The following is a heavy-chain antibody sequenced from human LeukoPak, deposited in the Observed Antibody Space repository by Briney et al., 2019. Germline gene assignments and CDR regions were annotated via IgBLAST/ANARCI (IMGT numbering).Heavy chain of an antibody. CDR3: ARGKVLWFGPRYFDY. D-gene: IGHD3-10*01. V-gene: IGHV4-34*01. CDR2: INHSGST. J-gene: IGHJ4*02. Sequence: PSETLSLTCAVYGGSFSGYYWSWIRQPPGKGLEWIGEINHSGSTNYNPSLKSRVTISVDTSKNQFSLKLSSVTAADTAVYYCARGKVLWFGPRYFDYWGQGTLVTVSS. CDR1: GGSFSGYY.